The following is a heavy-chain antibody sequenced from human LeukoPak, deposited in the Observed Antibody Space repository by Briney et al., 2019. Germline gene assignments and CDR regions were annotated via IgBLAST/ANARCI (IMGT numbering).Heavy chain of an antibody. CDR2: IKQDGSEK. Sequence: GGSLRLSCAASGFTFDDYGMSWVRQAPGKGLEWVANIKQDGSEKYYVDSVKGRFTISRDNAKNSLYLQMNSLRAEDTAVYYCARANFDWLSVSFYYYYMDVWGKGTTVTISS. D-gene: IGHD3-9*01. CDR1: GFTFDDYG. CDR3: ARANFDWLSVSFYYYYMDV. J-gene: IGHJ6*03. V-gene: IGHV3-7*01.